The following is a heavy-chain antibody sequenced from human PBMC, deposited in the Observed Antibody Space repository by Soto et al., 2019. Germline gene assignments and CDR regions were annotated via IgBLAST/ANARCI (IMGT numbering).Heavy chain of an antibody. CDR1: GGSVSSGSYY. J-gene: IGHJ6*02. V-gene: IGHV4-61*01. CDR2: IYYSGST. Sequence: QVQLQESGPGLVKPSETLSLTCTVSGGSVSSGSYYWSWIRQPPGKGLEWIGNIYYSGSTNYNPSLKSRVTIXADXSXSQVALKLSSVTAADTAVYYCARDRSYATTYYGMDVWGQGTTVTVSS. CDR3: ARDRSYATTYYGMDV. D-gene: IGHD1-26*01.